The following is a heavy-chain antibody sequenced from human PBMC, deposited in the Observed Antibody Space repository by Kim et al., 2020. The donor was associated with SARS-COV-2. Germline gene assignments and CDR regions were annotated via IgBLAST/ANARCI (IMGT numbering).Heavy chain of an antibody. V-gene: IGHV4-39*01. CDR1: GGSISSSSYY. J-gene: IGHJ4*02. CDR2: IYYSGST. CDR3: ARRPHRYCSSTSCHYYFDY. D-gene: IGHD2-2*01. Sequence: SETLSLTCTVSGGSISSSSYYWGWIRQPPGKGPEWIGSIYYSGSTYYNPSLKSRVTISVDTSKNQFSLKLSSVTAADTAVYYCARRPHRYCSSTSCHYYFDYWGQGTLVTVSS.